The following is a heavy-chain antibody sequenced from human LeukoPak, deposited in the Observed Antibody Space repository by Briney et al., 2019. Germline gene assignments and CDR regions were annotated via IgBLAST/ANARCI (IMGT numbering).Heavy chain of an antibody. Sequence: GGSLRLSCAASGFTSSSYSMNWVRQAPGKGLEWVSSIRSNSRHIYYADSVKGRSTMSRDDAKNSLYLQMNSLRDEDTSVYYCFSDLDSVTTGFFFYWGQGTLVTVSS. CDR1: GFTSSSYS. CDR2: IRSNSRHI. D-gene: IGHD4-11*01. CDR3: FSDLDSVTTGFFFY. J-gene: IGHJ4*02. V-gene: IGHV3-21*01.